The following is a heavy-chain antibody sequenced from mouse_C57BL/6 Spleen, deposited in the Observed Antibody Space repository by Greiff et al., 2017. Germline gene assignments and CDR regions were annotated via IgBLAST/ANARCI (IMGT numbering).Heavy chain of an antibody. CDR3: ARPYGRDAMDY. D-gene: IGHD1-1*01. Sequence: VQLQQSGAELARPGASVKMSCKASGYTFTSYTMHWVKQRPGQGLEWIGYINPSSGYTKYNQKFKDKATLTADKSSSTAYMQLSSLTSEDSAVYYCARPYGRDAMDYWGQGTSVTVSS. J-gene: IGHJ4*01. CDR1: GYTFTSYT. CDR2: INPSSGYT. V-gene: IGHV1-4*01.